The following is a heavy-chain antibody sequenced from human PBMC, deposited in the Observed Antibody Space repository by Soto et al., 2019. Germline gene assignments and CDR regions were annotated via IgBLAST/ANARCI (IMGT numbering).Heavy chain of an antibody. CDR2: IRQDGSKK. CDR1: GFTFSSYA. D-gene: IGHD1-1*01. V-gene: IGHV3-7*04. Sequence: GGSLRLSCAASGFTFSSYAMHWVRQAPGQGLEWVANIRQDGSKKYYGDSMKGRFTISRDNAKNSVYLEMNSLRAEDTAVYYCVRDSNWHFDFWGHGTLVTVSS. J-gene: IGHJ4*01. CDR3: VRDSNWHFDF.